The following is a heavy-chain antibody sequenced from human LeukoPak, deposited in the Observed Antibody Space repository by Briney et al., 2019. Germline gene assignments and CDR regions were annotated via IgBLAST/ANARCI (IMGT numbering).Heavy chain of an antibody. J-gene: IGHJ4*02. D-gene: IGHD3-10*01. V-gene: IGHV1-18*01. CDR3: ARSSGLSFEEY. CDR1: GYTFTAYG. CDR2: VSPYNGNT. Sequence: ASVKVSCKASGYTFTAYGISWVRQAPGQGLKWMGWVSPYNGNTNYAQNLQGRVTMTTDTSTTTAFMEMRSLTSDDTAVYYCARSSGLSFEEYWGLGTLVTVSA.